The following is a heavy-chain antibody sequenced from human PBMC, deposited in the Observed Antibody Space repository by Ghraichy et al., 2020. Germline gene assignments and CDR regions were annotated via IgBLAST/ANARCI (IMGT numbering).Heavy chain of an antibody. D-gene: IGHD6-13*01. CDR1: GFTFSSYS. Sequence: GESLNISCAASGFTFSSYSMNWVRQAPGKGLEWVSSISSSSSYIYYADSVKGRFTISRDNAKNSLYLQMNSLRAEDTAVYYCARSWPFDYWGQGTLVTVSS. V-gene: IGHV3-21*01. CDR3: ARSWPFDY. CDR2: ISSSSSYI. J-gene: IGHJ4*02.